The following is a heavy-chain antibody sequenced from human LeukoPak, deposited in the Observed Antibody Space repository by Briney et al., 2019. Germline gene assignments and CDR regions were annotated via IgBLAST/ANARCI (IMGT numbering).Heavy chain of an antibody. CDR1: GFTFSSYA. J-gene: IGHJ4*02. CDR2: ISGSGGST. CDR3: AKDRQRFAAAGTTFDY. Sequence: GGSLRLSCAASGFTFSSYAMSWVRQAPGKGLEWVSAISGSGGSTYYADSVKGRFTISRDNSKNTLYLQMNSLRAEDTAVYYCAKDRQRFAAAGTTFDYWGQGTLVTVSS. D-gene: IGHD6-13*01. V-gene: IGHV3-23*01.